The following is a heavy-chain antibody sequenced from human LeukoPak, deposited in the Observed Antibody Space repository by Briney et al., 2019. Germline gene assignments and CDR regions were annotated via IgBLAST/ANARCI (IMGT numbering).Heavy chain of an antibody. D-gene: IGHD4-17*01. V-gene: IGHV3-48*01. CDR1: GFTFSSYS. CDR3: ANEIRPNDY. Sequence: GGSLRLSCAASGFTFSSYSMIWVRQAPGKGLEWVSYISDSSHAIYHADSVKGRFTISSDNSKNTLYLQMNSLRAEDTAVYYCANEIRPNDYWGQGTQVTVSS. J-gene: IGHJ4*02. CDR2: ISDSSHAI.